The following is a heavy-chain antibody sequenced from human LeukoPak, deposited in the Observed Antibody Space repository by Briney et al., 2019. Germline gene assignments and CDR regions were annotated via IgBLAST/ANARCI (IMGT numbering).Heavy chain of an antibody. CDR3: ARDAGYGGYAFDI. CDR2: INHSGST. V-gene: IGHV4-34*01. D-gene: IGHD1-26*01. J-gene: IGHJ3*02. Sequence: PSETLSLTCAVYGGSFSGYYWSWIRQPPGKGLEWIGEINHSGSTNYNPSLKSRVTISVDTSKNQFSLKLSSVTAADTAVYYCARDAGYGGYAFDIWGQGTMVTVSS. CDR1: GGSFSGYY.